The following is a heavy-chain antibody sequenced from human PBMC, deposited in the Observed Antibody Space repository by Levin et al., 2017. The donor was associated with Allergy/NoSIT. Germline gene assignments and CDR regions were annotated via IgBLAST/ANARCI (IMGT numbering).Heavy chain of an antibody. J-gene: IGHJ4*02. V-gene: IGHV1-18*01. D-gene: IGHD3-22*01. CDR1: GYTYSNYG. Sequence: GESLKISCKASGYTYSNYGLSWVRQAPGQGLEWMGWISAYNGNTKYAQKLQGRVTMVTDTSTNTAYMELRSLRSDDTAVYFCARLGSYYDSSGYPTWGPDYFDYWGQGTLVTVSS. CDR2: ISAYNGNT. CDR3: ARLGSYYDSSGYPTWGPDYFDY.